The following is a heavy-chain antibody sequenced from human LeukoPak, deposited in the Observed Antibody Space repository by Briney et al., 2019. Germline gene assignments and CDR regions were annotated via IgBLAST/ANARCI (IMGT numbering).Heavy chain of an antibody. CDR3: ARVSDYGDYEGFFDY. CDR1: GGSFSGYY. V-gene: IGHV4-34*01. J-gene: IGHJ4*02. CDR2: INHSGST. D-gene: IGHD4-17*01. Sequence: SETLSLTCAVYGGSFSGYYWSWIRQPPGKGLEWIGEINHSGSTNYNPSLKSRVTISVDTSKNQFSLKLSSVTAADTAVYYCARVSDYGDYEGFFDYWGQGTLVTVSS.